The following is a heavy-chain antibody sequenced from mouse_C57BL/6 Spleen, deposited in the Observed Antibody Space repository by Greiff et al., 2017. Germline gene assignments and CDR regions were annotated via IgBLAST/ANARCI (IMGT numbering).Heavy chain of an antibody. J-gene: IGHJ4*01. Sequence: VKLVESGAELARPGASVKLSCKASGYTFTSYGISWVKQRTGQGLEWIGEIYPRSGNTYYNEKFKGKATLTADKSSSTAYMELRSLTSEDSAVYFCARFTTVVAPYAMDYWGQGTSVTVSS. D-gene: IGHD1-1*01. CDR3: ARFTTVVAPYAMDY. CDR1: GYTFTSYG. V-gene: IGHV1-81*01. CDR2: IYPRSGNT.